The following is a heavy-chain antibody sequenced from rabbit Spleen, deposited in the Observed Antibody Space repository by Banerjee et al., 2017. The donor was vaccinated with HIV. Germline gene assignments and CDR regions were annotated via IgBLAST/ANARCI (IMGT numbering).Heavy chain of an antibody. D-gene: IGHD1-1*01. Sequence: QSLEESGGGLVQPEGSLTLTCTASGFGLNNYYYMCWVRQAPGKGLEWIACIYGGDSGSTYYASWAKGRFTISKTSSTTVTLQMTSLTAADTATYFCTRDDGSGHYIDGYFNLWGPGTLVTVS. CDR2: IYGGDSGST. CDR3: TRDDGSGHYIDGYFNL. J-gene: IGHJ4*01. CDR1: GFGLNNYYY. V-gene: IGHV1S40*01.